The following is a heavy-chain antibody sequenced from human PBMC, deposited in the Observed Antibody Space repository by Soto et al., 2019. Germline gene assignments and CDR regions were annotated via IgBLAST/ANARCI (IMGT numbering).Heavy chain of an antibody. V-gene: IGHV3-33*01. CDR2: IWYDGSNK. CDR1: GFRFDHYG. D-gene: IGHD3-16*01. Sequence: QVQLAESWGGVVQPGTSLRLSCAASGFRFDHYGMHWVRQAPGKGLEWVAMIWYDGSNKDYGDSVKGRFTISRDNSKDTMFLKMNSLRAEDTAVYYCAREQRGRMNIHGMYFDFWGQGTQVTVSS. J-gene: IGHJ4*02. CDR3: AREQRGRMNIHGMYFDF.